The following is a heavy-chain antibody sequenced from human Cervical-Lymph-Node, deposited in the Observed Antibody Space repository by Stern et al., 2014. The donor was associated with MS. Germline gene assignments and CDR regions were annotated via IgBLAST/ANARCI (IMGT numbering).Heavy chain of an antibody. CDR3: AKGRVRGVFGTSEY. CDR1: GFNFGDSA. J-gene: IGHJ4*02. CDR2: ITWNSAIR. D-gene: IGHD3-10*01. V-gene: IGHV3-9*01. Sequence: EVQLVESGGGLVQPGRSLRLSCAASGFNFGDSAMHWVRQVPGKGLEWVSGITWNSAIRDYADSVRGRLTISRDNAKNSLYLEMNNLRPEDTAVYYCAKGRVRGVFGTSEYWGQGTLVIVSS.